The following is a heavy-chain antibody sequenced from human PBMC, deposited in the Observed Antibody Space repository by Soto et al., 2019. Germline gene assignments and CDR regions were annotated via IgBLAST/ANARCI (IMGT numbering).Heavy chain of an antibody. CDR2: INPSGGST. CDR1: GYTFTSYY. J-gene: IGHJ6*03. Sequence: ASVKVSCKASGYTFTSYYMHWVRQAPGQGLEWKGKINPSGGSTSYAQKFQGRVTMTRDTSTSTVYMEMSSLRSEDTAVYYCALNGDTNYYYMDVWGKGTTVTVSS. D-gene: IGHD5-18*01. CDR3: ALNGDTNYYYMDV. V-gene: IGHV1-46*01.